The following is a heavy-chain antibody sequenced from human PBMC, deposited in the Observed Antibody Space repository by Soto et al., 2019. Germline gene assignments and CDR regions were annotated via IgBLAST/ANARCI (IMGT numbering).Heavy chain of an antibody. Sequence: ASVMVSCKVSGYTLTELSMHWVRQAPGKGLEWMGGFDPEDGETIYAQKFQGRVTMTEDTSTDTAYMELSSLRSEDTAVYYCATAEIVGAIPYFDYWGQGTLVTVSS. D-gene: IGHD1-26*01. V-gene: IGHV1-24*01. CDR2: FDPEDGET. CDR3: ATAEIVGAIPYFDY. J-gene: IGHJ4*02. CDR1: GYTLTELS.